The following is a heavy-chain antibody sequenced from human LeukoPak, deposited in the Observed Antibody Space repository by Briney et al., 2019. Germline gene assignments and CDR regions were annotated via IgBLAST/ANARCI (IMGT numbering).Heavy chain of an antibody. CDR2: IYTSGST. J-gene: IGHJ5*02. D-gene: IGHD1-26*01. V-gene: IGHV4-61*02. CDR1: GGSISSGSYY. Sequence: SETLSLTCTVSGGSISSGSYYWSWLRQPAGTGLEWLGRIYTSGSTNYNPSLKSRVTISVDTSKNQFSLKLSSVTAADTAVYYCARDQREQFLGFDPWGQGTLVTVSS. CDR3: ARDQREQFLGFDP.